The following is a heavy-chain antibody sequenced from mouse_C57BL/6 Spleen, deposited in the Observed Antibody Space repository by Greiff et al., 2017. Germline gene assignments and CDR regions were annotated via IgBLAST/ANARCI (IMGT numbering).Heavy chain of an antibody. J-gene: IGHJ3*01. CDR1: GYAFSSSW. CDR3: AREITTVVATGPY. D-gene: IGHD1-1*01. Sequence: VQLQESGPELVKPGASVKISCKASGYAFSSSWMNWVKQRPGQGLEWIGRIYPGDGDTNYNGKFKGKATLTADKSSSTAYMQLSSLTSEDSAVYFCAREITTVVATGPYWGQGTLVTVSA. V-gene: IGHV1-82*01. CDR2: IYPGDGDT.